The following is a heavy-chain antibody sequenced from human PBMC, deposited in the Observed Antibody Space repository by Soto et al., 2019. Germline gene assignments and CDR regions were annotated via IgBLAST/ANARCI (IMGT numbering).Heavy chain of an antibody. J-gene: IGHJ5*02. CDR1: GYSISSGYY. D-gene: IGHD2-21*02. Sequence: SETLSLTCAVSGYSISSGYYWGWIRQPPGKGLEWIGSIYHSGSTYYNPSLKSRVTISVDTSKNQFSLKLSSVTAADTAMYYCARDLTVVTPDWFDPWGQGTLVTVSS. CDR3: ARDLTVVTPDWFDP. CDR2: IYHSGST. V-gene: IGHV4-38-2*02.